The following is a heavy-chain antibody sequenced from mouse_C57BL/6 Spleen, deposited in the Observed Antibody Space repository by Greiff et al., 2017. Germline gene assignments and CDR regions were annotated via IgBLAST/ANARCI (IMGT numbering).Heavy chain of an antibody. CDR3: ARSNWDGYYAMDD. D-gene: IGHD4-1*01. V-gene: IGHV1-52*01. CDR1: GYTFTSYW. CDR2: IDPSDSET. Sequence: QVQLQQPGAELVRPGSSVKLSCKASGYTFTSYWMHWVKQRPIQGLEWIGNIDPSDSETHYNQKFKDKATLTVDKSSSTDYMQLSSLTSEDSAVYYCARSNWDGYYAMDDWGKGTSVTVSS. J-gene: IGHJ4*01.